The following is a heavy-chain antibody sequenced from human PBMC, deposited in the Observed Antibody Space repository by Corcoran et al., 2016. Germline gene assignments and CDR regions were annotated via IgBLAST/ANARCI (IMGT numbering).Heavy chain of an antibody. J-gene: IGHJ6*02. D-gene: IGHD1-26*01. CDR3: ARLTVAGPGNEVGATQGYGMDV. Sequence: EVQLVQSGAEVKKPGESLKISCKGSGYSFTSYWIGWVRQMPGKGLEWMGIIYPGDSDTRYSPSFQGQVTISADKSISTAYLQWSSLKASDTAMYYCARLTVAGPGNEVGATQGYGMDVWGQGTTVTVSS. CDR1: GYSFTSYW. V-gene: IGHV5-51*01. CDR2: IYPGDSDT.